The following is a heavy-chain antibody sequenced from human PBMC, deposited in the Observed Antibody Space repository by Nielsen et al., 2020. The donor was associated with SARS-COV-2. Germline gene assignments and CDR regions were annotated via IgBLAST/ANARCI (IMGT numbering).Heavy chain of an antibody. V-gene: IGHV1-69*13. CDR2: IIPIFGTA. D-gene: IGHD6-13*01. Sequence: SVKVSCKASGGTFSSYAISWVRQAPGQGLEWMGGIIPIFGTANYAQKFQGRVTITADESTSTAYMELSSLRSEDTAVYYCARAETPAAGFDYWGQGTLVTVSS. CDR3: ARAETPAAGFDY. CDR1: GGTFSSYA. J-gene: IGHJ4*02.